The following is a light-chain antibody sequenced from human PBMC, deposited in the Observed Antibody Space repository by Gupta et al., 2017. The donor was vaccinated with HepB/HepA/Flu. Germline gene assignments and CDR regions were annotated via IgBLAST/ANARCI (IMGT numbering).Light chain of an antibody. CDR3: LQDHTTPYT. V-gene: IGKV4-1*01. CDR2: WAS. Sequence: DIVMTQSPDSLAVPLGERATIYCTSSQSVLYSYISNNYVTWYLHKPGQPPRLLIHWASTRESGVPDRFSGSGSGTDLTLTISSLQAEDVAVYYCLQDHTTPYTFGQGTKLEIK. J-gene: IGKJ2*01. CDR1: QSVLYSYISNNY.